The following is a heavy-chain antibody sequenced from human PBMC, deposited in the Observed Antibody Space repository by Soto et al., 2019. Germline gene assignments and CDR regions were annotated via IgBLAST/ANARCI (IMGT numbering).Heavy chain of an antibody. D-gene: IGHD5-18*01. CDR2: IYYSGST. Sequence: QVQLQESGPGLVKPSQTLSLTCTVSGGSISSGDYYWSWIRQPPGKGLEWIGYIYYSGSTYYNPSLKRRVTIAVDTSKNQFSLKRSSVTAADTAVYYCARGGDTAMVSIGWFDPWGQGTLVTVSS. CDR1: GGSISSGDYY. J-gene: IGHJ5*02. V-gene: IGHV4-30-4*01. CDR3: ARGGDTAMVSIGWFDP.